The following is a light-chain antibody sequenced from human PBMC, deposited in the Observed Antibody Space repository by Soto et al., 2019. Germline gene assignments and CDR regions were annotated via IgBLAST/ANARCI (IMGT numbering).Light chain of an antibody. CDR2: DAS. Sequence: DIQMTQSPSTLSASVGDRVAITCRASQNIGSRLAWYQQKPDEAPKLLIYDASSLESGVPLRFGGSGSGTDFTLIIRRLQADGFATYYCQQCNTPFTFGGGTKVEIK. J-gene: IGKJ4*01. CDR3: QQCNTPFT. CDR1: QNIGSR. V-gene: IGKV1-5*01.